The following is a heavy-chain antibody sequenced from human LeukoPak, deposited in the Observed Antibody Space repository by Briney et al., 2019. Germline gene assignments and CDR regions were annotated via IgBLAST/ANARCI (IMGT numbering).Heavy chain of an antibody. CDR2: ISSSSSYI. CDR3: ARQVATISGFDP. Sequence: GGSLRLSWAASGFTFSIYSMNCVREAPGKGLEWVSSISSSSSYIYYADSVKGRFTISRDNAKNSLYLQMNSLRAEDTAVYYCARQVATISGFDPWGQGTLVTVSS. J-gene: IGHJ5*02. D-gene: IGHD5-12*01. CDR1: GFTFSIYS. V-gene: IGHV3-21*01.